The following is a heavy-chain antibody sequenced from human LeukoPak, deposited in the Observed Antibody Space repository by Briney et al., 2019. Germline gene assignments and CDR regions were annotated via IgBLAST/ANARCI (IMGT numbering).Heavy chain of an antibody. CDR3: AKDITNLKVPMVRG. CDR1: GFTFDYYA. V-gene: IGHV3-43*02. D-gene: IGHD3-10*01. J-gene: IGHJ4*02. CDR2: ISGDGGST. Sequence: TGGSLRLSCAASGFTFDYYAMHWVRQAPGQGLEWVSLISGDGGSTYYADSVKGRFTISRDDSKNSLYLQMNSLRTEDTALYYCAKDITNLKVPMVRGWGQGTLVTVSS.